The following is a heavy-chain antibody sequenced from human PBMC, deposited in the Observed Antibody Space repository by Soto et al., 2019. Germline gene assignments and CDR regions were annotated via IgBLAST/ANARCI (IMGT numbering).Heavy chain of an antibody. J-gene: IGHJ4*02. CDR3: ARDGNFAFLGYSFAFDF. CDR1: GYRFTAYY. D-gene: IGHD5-18*01. V-gene: IGHV1-2*06. CDR2: MNLDTGGT. Sequence: QVQLVQSGAEVKKPGASVRVSCEASGYRFTAYYIHWVRQAPGQGLEWMGRMNLDTGGTTYAQKFQGRVTMNRDTSISTAYMEVSSLKSDDTAMYYSARDGNFAFLGYSFAFDFWGQGTLVTVSS.